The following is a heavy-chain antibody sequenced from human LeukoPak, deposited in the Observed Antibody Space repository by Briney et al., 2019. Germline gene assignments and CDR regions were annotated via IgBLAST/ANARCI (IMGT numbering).Heavy chain of an antibody. Sequence: SETLSLTCTVSGGSISGTSYYWGWIRQPPGKGLEWIGSIYYSGTTYYNPSLNSRVTISVDTSKNQFSLKLSSVTAADTAVYYCARVGGYCSSTSCSGVYWGQGTLVTVSS. CDR1: GGSISGTSYY. D-gene: IGHD2-2*01. CDR2: IYYSGTT. J-gene: IGHJ4*02. V-gene: IGHV4-39*07. CDR3: ARVGGYCSSTSCSGVY.